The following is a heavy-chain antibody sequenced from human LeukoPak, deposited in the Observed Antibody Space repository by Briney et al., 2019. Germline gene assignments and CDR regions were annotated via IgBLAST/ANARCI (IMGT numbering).Heavy chain of an antibody. D-gene: IGHD3-22*01. CDR3: ARQGYYDSSGYYY. CDR2: IQTSGST. CDR1: GGSISSHY. J-gene: IGHJ4*02. V-gene: IGHV4-4*09. Sequence: SETLSLTCSVSGGSISSHYWSWIRQPPGKGLEWIGYIQTSGSTNYNPSLKSRVTISVDTSKNQYSLKLSSVTAADTAVYYCARQGYYDSSGYYYWGQGTLVTVSS.